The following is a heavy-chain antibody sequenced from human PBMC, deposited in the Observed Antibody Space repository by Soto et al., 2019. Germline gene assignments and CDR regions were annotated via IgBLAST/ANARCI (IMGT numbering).Heavy chain of an antibody. D-gene: IGHD6-19*01. CDR2: ISAYNGNT. CDR1: GYTFTSYG. J-gene: IGHJ6*02. Sequence: QVQLVQSGAEVKKPGASVKVSCKASGYTFTSYGISWVRQAPGQGLEWMGWISAYNGNTNYAQKLQGRVTMTTDTSTSTDYMELRSLRSDDTAVYYCARQIAVAGTARHYGMDVWGQGTTVTVSS. V-gene: IGHV1-18*01. CDR3: ARQIAVAGTARHYGMDV.